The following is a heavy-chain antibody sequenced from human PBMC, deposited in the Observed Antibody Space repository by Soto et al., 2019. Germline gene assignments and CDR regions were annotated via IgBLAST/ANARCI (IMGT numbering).Heavy chain of an antibody. CDR3: AGEPKGGAYDMDV. CDR2: ISGNGGSS. Sequence: GGSLRLSCAASGFTFSNYAMSWARQAPGKGLEWVSAISGNGGSSYYADSVKGRFTISRDNSKNTLYLQMHSLRAEDTAVYYCAGEPKGGAYDMDVWGQGTTVTVSS. D-gene: IGHD1-26*01. J-gene: IGHJ6*02. CDR1: GFTFSNYA. V-gene: IGHV3-23*01.